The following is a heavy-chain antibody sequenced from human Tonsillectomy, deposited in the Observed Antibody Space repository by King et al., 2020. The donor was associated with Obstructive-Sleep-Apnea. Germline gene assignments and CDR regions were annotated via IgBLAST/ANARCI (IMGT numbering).Heavy chain of an antibody. D-gene: IGHD3-22*01. V-gene: IGHV3-30-3*01. J-gene: IGHJ4*02. CDR1: GFTFSSYA. Sequence: VQLVESGGGVVQPGRSLRLSCAASGFTFSSYAMHWVRQAPGKGLEWVAVISYDGSNKYYADSVKGRFTISRDNSKNTLYLQMNSLGAEDTAVYYCARDEGYYDSSGYYDYWGQGTLVTVSS. CDR2: ISYDGSNK. CDR3: ARDEGYYDSSGYYDY.